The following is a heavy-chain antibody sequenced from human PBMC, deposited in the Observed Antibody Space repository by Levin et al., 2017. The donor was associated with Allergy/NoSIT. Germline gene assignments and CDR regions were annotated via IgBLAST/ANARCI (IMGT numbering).Heavy chain of an antibody. V-gene: IGHV3-21*01. CDR3: AREWKLGNDYGVTGEPLDI. CDR2: ISSDSTYT. J-gene: IGHJ3*02. D-gene: IGHD4-17*01. CDR1: RFTFSYYS. Sequence: PGESLKISCAASRFTFSYYSMNWVRQAPGKGLEWVSIISSDSTYTSYADSVKGRFTISRDNAKNSLYLQMNRLRAEDTAVYYCAREWKLGNDYGVTGEPLDIWGQGTLVTVSS.